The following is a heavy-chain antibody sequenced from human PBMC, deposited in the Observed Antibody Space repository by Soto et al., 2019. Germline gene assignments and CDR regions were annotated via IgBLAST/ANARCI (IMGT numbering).Heavy chain of an antibody. CDR2: ISGSGGST. CDR1: GFTFSSYA. D-gene: IGHD3-10*01. J-gene: IGHJ6*02. Sequence: GGSLRLSCAASGFTFSSYAMSWVRQAPGKGLEWVSAISGSGGSTYYADSVKGRFTISRDNSKNTLYLQMNSLRAEDTAVYYCAKGILNVLLWFGDLADGMDVWGQGTTVTVSS. V-gene: IGHV3-23*01. CDR3: AKGILNVLLWFGDLADGMDV.